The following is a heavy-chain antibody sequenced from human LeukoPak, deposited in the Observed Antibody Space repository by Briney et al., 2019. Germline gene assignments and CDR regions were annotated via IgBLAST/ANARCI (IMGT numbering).Heavy chain of an antibody. CDR2: ISSSSSYI. V-gene: IGHV3-21*01. CDR1: GFTFSSYS. CDR3: ARGVDNCCHVFDY. D-gene: IGHD1-1*01. J-gene: IGHJ4*02. Sequence: GGSLRLSCAASGFTFSSYSMNWVRQAPGKGLEWVSSISSSSSYIYYADAIKGRFTISRDNAKNSLYLQMDSLRAEDTALYYCARGVDNCCHVFDYWGQGTLVTVSS.